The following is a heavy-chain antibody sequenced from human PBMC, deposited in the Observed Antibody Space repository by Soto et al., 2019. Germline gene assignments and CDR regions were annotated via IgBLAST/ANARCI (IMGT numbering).Heavy chain of an antibody. Sequence: EVQLAESGGGLVQPGGSLRLSCAASGFTFSSYWMHWVRQAPGKGLVWVSRINSDGSSTSYADSVKGRFTISRDNAKNTLYLQMNSLRAEDTAVYYCDVAVAGPTAIGYWGQGTLVTVSS. CDR3: DVAVAGPTAIGY. CDR1: GFTFSSYW. D-gene: IGHD6-19*01. CDR2: INSDGSST. J-gene: IGHJ4*02. V-gene: IGHV3-74*01.